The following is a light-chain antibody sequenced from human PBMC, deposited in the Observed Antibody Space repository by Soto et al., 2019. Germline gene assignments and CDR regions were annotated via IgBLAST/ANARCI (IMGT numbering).Light chain of an antibody. V-gene: IGKV3-15*01. CDR3: QQGHNWPLT. J-gene: IGKJ2*01. Sequence: EIVMTQSPATLSVSPGERATLSCRASQSFSSELAWYQQKPGQPPRLLIYGASTRATGVPARFTGSGSGSDFTLTISGLQSEDFAVYYCQQGHNWPLTFGQGTRLEI. CDR2: GAS. CDR1: QSFSSE.